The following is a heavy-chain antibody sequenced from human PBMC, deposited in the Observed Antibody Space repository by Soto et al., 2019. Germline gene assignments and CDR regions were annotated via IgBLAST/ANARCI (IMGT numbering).Heavy chain of an antibody. CDR2: IIPIFGTA. D-gene: IGHD6-6*01. V-gene: IGHV1-69*13. J-gene: IGHJ6*02. CDR1: GGTFSSYA. Sequence: ASVKVSCKASGGTFSSYAISWVRQAPGQGLEWIGGIIPIFGTANYAQKFQGRVTITADESTSTAYMELSSLRSEDTAVYYCARVVQQLVRVYYGMDVWGQGTTVTVSS. CDR3: ARVVQQLVRVYYGMDV.